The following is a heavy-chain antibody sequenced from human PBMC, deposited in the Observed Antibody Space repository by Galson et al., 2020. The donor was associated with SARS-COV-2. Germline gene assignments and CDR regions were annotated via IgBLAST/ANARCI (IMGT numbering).Heavy chain of an antibody. J-gene: IGHJ4*02. V-gene: IGHV3-21*01. CDR3: ATERTPYGGSGLFDY. CDR2: ISSSSSYI. Sequence: GKGLEWVSSISSSSSYIYYADSVKGRFTISRDNAKNSLYLQMNSLRAEDTAVYYCATERTPYGGSGLFDYWGQGTLVTVSS. D-gene: IGHD5-12*01.